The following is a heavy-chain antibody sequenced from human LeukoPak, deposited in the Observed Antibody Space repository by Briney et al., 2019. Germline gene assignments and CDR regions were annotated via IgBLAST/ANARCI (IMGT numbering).Heavy chain of an antibody. Sequence: SETLSLTCAVYGGSFSGYYWSWIRQPPGKGLEWIGEINHSGSTNYNPSLKRRGTISVDTSKNQFSLKLNSVTAADTAVFYCARRDDWFDPWGQGTLVTVSS. CDR3: ARRDDWFDP. J-gene: IGHJ5*02. V-gene: IGHV4-34*01. D-gene: IGHD5-24*01. CDR2: INHSGST. CDR1: GGSFSGYY.